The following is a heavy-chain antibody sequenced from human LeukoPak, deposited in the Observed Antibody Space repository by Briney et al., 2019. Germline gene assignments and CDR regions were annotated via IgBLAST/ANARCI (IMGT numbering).Heavy chain of an antibody. CDR2: ISDDGSNK. J-gene: IGHJ4*02. V-gene: IGHV3-30-3*01. D-gene: IGHD2-21*01. CDR3: ARDARFDCTYFDY. CDR1: GFSFNSYA. Sequence: GGSLRPSCAASGFSFNSYAKHWVRQAPGKGLEWVAVISDDGSNKYYADSVKGRFTISRDNSKNTLYLQMNSLRAEDTAVYYCARDARFDCTYFDYWGQGTLVTVSS.